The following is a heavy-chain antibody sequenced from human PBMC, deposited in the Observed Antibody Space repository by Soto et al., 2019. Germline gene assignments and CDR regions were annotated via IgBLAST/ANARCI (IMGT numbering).Heavy chain of an antibody. V-gene: IGHV4-39*01. CDR1: GDSISSSTYY. Sequence: SETLSLTCTVSGDSISSSTYYWGWIRQPPGKGLEWIGSMFYSGNTYYNPSLKSRVTISVDTSKNQFSLKLTSVTAADTAVYYCARHGSYYYYTDVWGKGTTVTVSS. CDR2: MFYSGNT. J-gene: IGHJ6*03. CDR3: ARHGSYYYYTDV. D-gene: IGHD5-12*01.